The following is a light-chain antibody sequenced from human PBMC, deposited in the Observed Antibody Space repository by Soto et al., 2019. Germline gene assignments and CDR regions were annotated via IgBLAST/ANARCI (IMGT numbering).Light chain of an antibody. CDR2: TIS. J-gene: IGKJ5*01. Sequence: EIVLTQSPGTLSLSPGERATLSCRASQSVSSSYLAWYQHKPGQAPRLLIYTISIRATGVPARFSGSGSGTEFTLTIRSLQSEDFGVYYCQQYGSSPITSGQGTRLEIK. CDR3: QQYGSSPIT. V-gene: IGKV3-20*01. CDR1: QSVSSSY.